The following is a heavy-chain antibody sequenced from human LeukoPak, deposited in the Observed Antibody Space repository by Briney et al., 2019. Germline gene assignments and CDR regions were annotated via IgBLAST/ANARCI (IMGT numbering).Heavy chain of an antibody. CDR2: IIPIFGTA. J-gene: IGHJ3*02. V-gene: IGHV1-69*13. D-gene: IGHD4-11*01. Sequence: GASVKVSCKASGGTFSSYAISWVRQAPGQGLEWMGGIIPIFGTANYAQKFQGRVTITADESTSTAYMELSSLRSEDTAVYYCARSMSYSNQPYDAFDIWGQGTTVTVSS. CDR3: ARSMSYSNQPYDAFDI. CDR1: GGTFSSYA.